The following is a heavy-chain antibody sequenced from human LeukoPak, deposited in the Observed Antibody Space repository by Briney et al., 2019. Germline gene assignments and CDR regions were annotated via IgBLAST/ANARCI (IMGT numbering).Heavy chain of an antibody. D-gene: IGHD3-10*01. Sequence: ASVKVSCKASGYTFTGYYMHWVRQAPGQWLEWMGWINPNSGGTNYAQKFQGRVTMTRDTSISTAYMELSRLRSDDTAVYYCATEGRVLLWFGELFGARHYFQHWGQGTLVTVSS. V-gene: IGHV1-2*02. J-gene: IGHJ1*01. CDR1: GYTFTGYY. CDR2: INPNSGGT. CDR3: ATEGRVLLWFGELFGARHYFQH.